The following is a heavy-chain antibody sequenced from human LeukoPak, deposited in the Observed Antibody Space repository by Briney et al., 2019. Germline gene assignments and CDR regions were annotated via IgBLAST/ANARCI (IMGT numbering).Heavy chain of an antibody. D-gene: IGHD1-14*01. Sequence: PGGSLRLSCAASGFTFSSYSMNWVRQAPGKGLEWVSYISTSSRYIYYADSVKGRFTISRDNAKKSVNLQMNSLRAEDTAVYYCARGTLNIPGEQGAFDYWGQGTLVTVSS. CDR3: ARGTLNIPGEQGAFDY. V-gene: IGHV3-21*01. CDR1: GFTFSSYS. CDR2: ISTSSRYI. J-gene: IGHJ4*02.